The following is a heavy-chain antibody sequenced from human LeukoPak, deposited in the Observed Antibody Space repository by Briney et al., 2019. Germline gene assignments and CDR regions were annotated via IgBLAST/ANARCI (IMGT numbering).Heavy chain of an antibody. CDR3: AKDMGGSGSSGFDY. V-gene: IGHV3-30*18. CDR1: GFTFSSYG. J-gene: IGHJ4*02. Sequence: PGGSLRLSCAASGFTFSSYGMHWVRQAPGKGLEWVAVISYDGSNKYYADSVKGRFTISRDNSKNTLYLQMNSLRAEDTALYYCAKDMGGSGSSGFDYWGQGTLVTVSS. CDR2: ISYDGSNK. D-gene: IGHD3-10*01.